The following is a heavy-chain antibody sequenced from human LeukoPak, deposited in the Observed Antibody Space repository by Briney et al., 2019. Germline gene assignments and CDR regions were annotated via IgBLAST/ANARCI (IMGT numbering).Heavy chain of an antibody. CDR2: IYSGGST. J-gene: IGHJ4*02. CDR1: GFTVSSNY. Sequence: GGSLRLSCAASGFTVSSNYMSWVRQAPGKGLEWVSVIYSGGSTYYADFVKGRFTISRDNSKNTLYLQMNSLRAEDTAVYYCARDSPLERHFDYWGQGTLVTVSS. D-gene: IGHD1-1*01. CDR3: ARDSPLERHFDY. V-gene: IGHV3-53*01.